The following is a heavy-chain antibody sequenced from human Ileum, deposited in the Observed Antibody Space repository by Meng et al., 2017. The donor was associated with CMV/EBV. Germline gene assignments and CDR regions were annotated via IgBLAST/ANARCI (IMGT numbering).Heavy chain of an antibody. D-gene: IGHD2-21*02. Sequence: QPALHDSGPEPVKPSATLSLPCTCSGASISRSPYYWGWIRQPPGKGLEWIGSIYYSGGTYYNPSLKSRVTISVDTSKNQFSLKLNSVTAADTAVYYCASGDSLRAVDFWGQGTLVTVSS. CDR3: ASGDSLRAVDF. CDR2: IYYSGGT. J-gene: IGHJ4*02. CDR1: GASISRSPYY. V-gene: IGHV4-39*07.